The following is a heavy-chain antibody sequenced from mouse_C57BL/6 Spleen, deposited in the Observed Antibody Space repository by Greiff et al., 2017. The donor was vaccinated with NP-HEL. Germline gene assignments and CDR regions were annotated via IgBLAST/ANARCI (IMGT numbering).Heavy chain of an antibody. CDR1: GYTFTSYW. CDR2: IDPSDSYT. D-gene: IGHD1-1*01. J-gene: IGHJ3*01. V-gene: IGHV1-59*01. Sequence: QVQLKQPGAELVRPGTSVKLSCKASGYTFTSYWMHWVKQRPGQGLEWIGVIDPSDSYTNYNQKFKGKATLTVDTSSSTAYMQLSSLTSEDSAVYYCARYYGSSSAWFAYWGQGTLVTVSA. CDR3: ARYYGSSSAWFAY.